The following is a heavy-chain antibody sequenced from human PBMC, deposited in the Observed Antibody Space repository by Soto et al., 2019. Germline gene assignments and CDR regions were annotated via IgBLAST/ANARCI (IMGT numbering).Heavy chain of an antibody. CDR2: IYSGGST. CDR1: GFTFSSNY. CDR3: ARVRSSGWTGYFDY. Sequence: XGSLRLSCAASGFTFSSNYMSWVRQAPGKGLEWVSVIYSGGSTYYADSVEGRFTISRDNSKNTLYLQMNSLRAEDTAVYYCARVRSSGWTGYFDYWGQGTLVTVSS. D-gene: IGHD6-19*01. J-gene: IGHJ4*02. V-gene: IGHV3-53*01.